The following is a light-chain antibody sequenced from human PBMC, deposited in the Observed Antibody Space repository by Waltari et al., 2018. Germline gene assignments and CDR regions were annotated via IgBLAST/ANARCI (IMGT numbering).Light chain of an antibody. CDR3: QQRGFWPLT. J-gene: IGKJ4*01. CDR1: RNVSRH. Sequence: DILLTQSSGTLSLSPAERATLSCRASRNVSRHFAWYQQKPGQPPRLLIYDASTRAAGIPARFSGSGSGTDFTLTINSLQPEDFAVYYCQQRGFWPLTFGGGTKVESK. CDR2: DAS. V-gene: IGKV3-11*01.